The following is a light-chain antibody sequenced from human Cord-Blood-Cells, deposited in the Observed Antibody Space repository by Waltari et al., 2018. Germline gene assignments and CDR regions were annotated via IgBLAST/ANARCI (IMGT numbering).Light chain of an antibody. CDR2: AAS. Sequence: AIRMTQSPSSFSASTGERVTITCRASQGISSYLAWYQQKPGKAPKLLIYAASTLQSGVPSMFSGSGSGTYFTLPISCLQSEDFATYYCQQYYSYPITFGQGTRLEIK. CDR1: QGISSY. CDR3: QQYYSYPIT. J-gene: IGKJ5*01. V-gene: IGKV1-8*01.